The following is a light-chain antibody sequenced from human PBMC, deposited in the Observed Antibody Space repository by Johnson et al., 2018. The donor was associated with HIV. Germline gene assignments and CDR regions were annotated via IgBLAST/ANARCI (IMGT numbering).Light chain of an antibody. CDR2: ENN. J-gene: IGLJ1*01. Sequence: QSVLSQPPSVSAAPGQKVTISCSGSSSNIENNYVSWYQQLPGAAPKLLIYENNKRPSGIPDRFSGSKSGTSATLGITGLQTGDEADYYCGTWHGALSGGGVFGTGTRVTVL. CDR1: SSNIENNY. CDR3: GTWHGALSGGGV. V-gene: IGLV1-51*02.